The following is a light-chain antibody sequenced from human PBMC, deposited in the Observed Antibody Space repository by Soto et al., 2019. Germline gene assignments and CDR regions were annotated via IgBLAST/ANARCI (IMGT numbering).Light chain of an antibody. CDR2: VAS. V-gene: IGKV1-5*01. CDR3: QHYDTFSWA. Sequence: DIQMTQSPSTLSASVGDRVTITCRASQNIDISLAWFQQRPGQAPKVLIYVASGLASGVPSTFSGSGSGTEFTLTISSLQPDDFATYFCQHYDTFSWAFGQGTKV. CDR1: QNIDIS. J-gene: IGKJ1*01.